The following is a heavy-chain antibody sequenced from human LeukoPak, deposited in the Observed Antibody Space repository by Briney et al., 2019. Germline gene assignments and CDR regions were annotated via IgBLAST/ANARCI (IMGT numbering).Heavy chain of an antibody. CDR3: ARAGPDAVVVSEPVDYYYFYMDV. Sequence: GASVKVSCKASGNTFTNNGISWVRQAPGQGLEWMGWISGYNGNTNYAQKFQGRVTMTTDTSTSTAYMELSSLRSEDTAVYYCARAGPDAVVVSEPVDYYYFYMDVWGKGTTVTISS. D-gene: IGHD2-15*01. CDR2: ISGYNGNT. CDR1: GNTFTNNG. J-gene: IGHJ6*03. V-gene: IGHV1-18*01.